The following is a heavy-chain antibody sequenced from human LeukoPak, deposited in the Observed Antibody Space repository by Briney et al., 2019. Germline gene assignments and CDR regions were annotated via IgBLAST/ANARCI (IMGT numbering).Heavy chain of an antibody. CDR3: ARDLGQYYDTSDNWFDP. J-gene: IGHJ5*02. CDR1: GFTFSNYW. Sequence: GGSLRLSCAASGFTFSNYWMHWVRQAPGKGLVWVSRINSDGINTSYADSVKGRFTISRDNAKNTLNLQMNSLRAEDTAVYYCARDLGQYYDTSDNWFDPWGQGTLVIVSS. V-gene: IGHV3-74*01. D-gene: IGHD3-22*01. CDR2: INSDGINT.